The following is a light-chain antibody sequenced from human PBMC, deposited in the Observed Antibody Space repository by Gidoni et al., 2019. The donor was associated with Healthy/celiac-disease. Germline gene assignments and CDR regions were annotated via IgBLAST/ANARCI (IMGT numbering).Light chain of an antibody. J-gene: IGKJ2*01. Sequence: DIVMTQSPDFLAVSLGERATINCKSSQSVLYSSNNKNYLAWYQQQPGQPPKLLLYWASTRESGVPDRFSGSGSGTDFTLTISSLQAEDVAVYYCQQYYSTPYTFGQGTKLEIK. CDR3: QQYYSTPYT. CDR1: QSVLYSSNNKNY. CDR2: WAS. V-gene: IGKV4-1*01.